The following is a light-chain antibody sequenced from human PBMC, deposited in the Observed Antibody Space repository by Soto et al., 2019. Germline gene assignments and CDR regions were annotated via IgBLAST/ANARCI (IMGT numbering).Light chain of an antibody. CDR2: GIS. V-gene: IGKV3-20*01. CDR3: QQFDGSST. J-gene: IGKJ4*01. CDR1: QSLSNTY. Sequence: EIVLTQSPGTLSLSPGERATLSCRASQSLSNTYLAWYQQKPGQAPRLLITGISKRAPGIPDRFSGSGSGTDFSLTISKLEPEDFAVYYCQQFDGSSTFGGGTKVDI.